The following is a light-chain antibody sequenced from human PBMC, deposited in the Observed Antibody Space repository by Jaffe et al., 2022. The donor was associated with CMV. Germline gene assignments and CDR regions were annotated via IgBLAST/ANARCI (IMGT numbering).Light chain of an antibody. CDR1: QTISRH. CDR2: GAS. Sequence: DIQMTQSPSSLSASVGDRVTITCRAGQTISRHLSWYQLKPGKAPELLIYGASILRSGVPSRFSASGSGTDFTLTISSLQPEDFATYFCQQSYSLPLSFGGGTKVEIK. J-gene: IGKJ4*01. V-gene: IGKV1-39*01. CDR3: QQSYSLPLS.